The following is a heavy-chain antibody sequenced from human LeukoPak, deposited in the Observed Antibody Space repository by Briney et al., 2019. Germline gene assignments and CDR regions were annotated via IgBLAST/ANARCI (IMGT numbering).Heavy chain of an antibody. CDR2: IYPGDSDT. CDR3: ASGSSSWYRSYFDY. Sequence: GAALQISFNGSCSSFTSYWIGWGRPLPGKGREWRGIIYPGDSDTRYSPSFQGQVTISADKSISTAYLQWSSLKASDTAMYYCASGSSSWYRSYFDYWGQGTLVTVSS. CDR1: CSSFTSYW. J-gene: IGHJ4*02. V-gene: IGHV5-51*01. D-gene: IGHD6-13*01.